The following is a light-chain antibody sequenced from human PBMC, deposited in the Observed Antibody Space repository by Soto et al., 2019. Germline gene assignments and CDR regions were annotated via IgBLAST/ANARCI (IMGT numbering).Light chain of an antibody. Sequence: DVVLTQSPLSLPVALGQPASISCRSSQSLVFSDGNTYLNWFHQRPGQSPRRLIYKISNRDSGVPDRFSGSGSGTDFTLKISRVEAEDDGVYYCMQGTRWLWTFGQGTKVEIK. CDR1: QSLVFSDGNTY. CDR2: KIS. CDR3: MQGTRWLWT. J-gene: IGKJ1*01. V-gene: IGKV2-30*01.